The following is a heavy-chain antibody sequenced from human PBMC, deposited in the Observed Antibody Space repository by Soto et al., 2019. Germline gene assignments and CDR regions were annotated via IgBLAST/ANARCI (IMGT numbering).Heavy chain of an antibody. D-gene: IGHD2-2*01. Sequence: SQTLSLTCAISEDSVSGNSVAWSWIRQSPSRGLEWLGRTYYRSRWYNDYGVSVKSRITINPDTSKNQFSLQLNSVTPEDTAVYFCARVNLGYCTSPSCFVYYYYGIHVWGRGTTVTVS. J-gene: IGHJ6*02. V-gene: IGHV6-1*01. CDR2: TYYRSRWYN. CDR3: ARVNLGYCTSPSCFVYYYYGIHV. CDR1: EDSVSGNSVA.